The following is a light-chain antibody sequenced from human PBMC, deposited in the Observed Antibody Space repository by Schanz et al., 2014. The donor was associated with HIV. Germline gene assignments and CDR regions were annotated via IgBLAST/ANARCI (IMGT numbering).Light chain of an antibody. CDR2: DVR. J-gene: IGLJ1*01. CDR1: SGDIGPYDY. Sequence: QSVLTQPASMSGSPGQSITISCTGTSGDIGPYDYVSWYQQHPGQAPKVLIYDVRDRPSGVSNRFSGSKSDKTASLTISGLQVEDEADYYCSSFTSSSTLFGTGTKVTVL. V-gene: IGLV2-14*03. CDR3: SSFTSSSTL.